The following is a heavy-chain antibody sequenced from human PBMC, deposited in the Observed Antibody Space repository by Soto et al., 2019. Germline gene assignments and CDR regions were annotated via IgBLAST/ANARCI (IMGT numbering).Heavy chain of an antibody. D-gene: IGHD1-1*01. V-gene: IGHV4-31*03. Sequence: SETLSLTCTVSGGSISSGGYYWSWIRQHPGKGLEWIGYIYYSGSTYYNPSLKSRVTISVDTSKNQFSLKLSSVTAADTAVYYCSRELFGTLIDYWGQGTLVTVSS. CDR3: SRELFGTLIDY. J-gene: IGHJ4*02. CDR1: GGSISSGGYY. CDR2: IYYSGST.